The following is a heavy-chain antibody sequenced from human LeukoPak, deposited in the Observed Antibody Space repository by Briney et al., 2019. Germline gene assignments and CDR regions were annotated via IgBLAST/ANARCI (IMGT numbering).Heavy chain of an antibody. Sequence: GGSLRLSCAASGFTFSSYWMTWVRQAPGKGLEWVAVIWYDGSNKYYADSVKGRFTISRDNSKNTLYLQMNSLRAEDTAVYYCARGHAAMVSLDYWGQGTLVTVSS. J-gene: IGHJ4*02. D-gene: IGHD5-18*01. CDR3: ARGHAAMVSLDY. CDR2: IWYDGSNK. V-gene: IGHV3-33*08. CDR1: GFTFSSYW.